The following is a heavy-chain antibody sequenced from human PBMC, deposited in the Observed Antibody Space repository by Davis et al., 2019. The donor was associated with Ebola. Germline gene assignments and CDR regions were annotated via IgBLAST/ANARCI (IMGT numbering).Heavy chain of an antibody. CDR1: GFTFSTYS. Sequence: GESLKISCAASGFTFSTYSMNWVRQAPGKGLEWVSYISSTSSTTYYADSVKGRFTISRDNAKNSLYLQMNSLRAEDTAVYYCARDKGYSSSGPLPFDYWGQGTLVTVSS. D-gene: IGHD6-13*01. J-gene: IGHJ4*02. CDR3: ARDKGYSSSGPLPFDY. V-gene: IGHV3-48*04. CDR2: ISSTSSTT.